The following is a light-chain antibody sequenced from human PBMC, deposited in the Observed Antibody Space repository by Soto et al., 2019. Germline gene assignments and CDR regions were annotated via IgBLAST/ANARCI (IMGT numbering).Light chain of an antibody. Sequence: EIVLTQSPATLSLSPGGRATLSCRASQSVSSYLAWYQQKPGQAPRLLIYDASNRATGIPARFSGSGSGTDFTLTISSLEPEDFAVYYGQQRSNWPPITFGQGTRLEIK. CDR1: QSVSSY. CDR2: DAS. V-gene: IGKV3-11*01. CDR3: QQRSNWPPIT. J-gene: IGKJ5*01.